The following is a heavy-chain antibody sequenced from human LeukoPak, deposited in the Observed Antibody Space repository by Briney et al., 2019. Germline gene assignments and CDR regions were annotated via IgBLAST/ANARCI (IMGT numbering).Heavy chain of an antibody. CDR3: ARVRPGYYCDY. Sequence: GGSLRLSCVASGFTFSIYSMNWVRQAPGKGLEWVSYISKNSDDIYNADSVRGRFTISRDNAKNSLYLQMNSLGAEDTAVYYCARVRPGYYCDYWGQGILVTVSS. CDR2: ISKNSDDI. J-gene: IGHJ4*02. V-gene: IGHV3-21*05. CDR1: GFTFSIYS.